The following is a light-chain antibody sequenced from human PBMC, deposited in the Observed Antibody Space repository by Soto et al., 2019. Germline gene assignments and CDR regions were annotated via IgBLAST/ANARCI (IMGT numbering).Light chain of an antibody. CDR3: QQYNSYSLIT. CDR2: DAS. CDR1: QSISSY. Sequence: VQMTQSPSSLSASVGDRVTITCRASQSISSYLNWYQKKPGQAPKLLIYDASSLESGVPSRFSGSGSGTELTLTISSLQTDDFANYYCQQYNSYSLITFGQGTRLEIK. J-gene: IGKJ5*01. V-gene: IGKV1-5*01.